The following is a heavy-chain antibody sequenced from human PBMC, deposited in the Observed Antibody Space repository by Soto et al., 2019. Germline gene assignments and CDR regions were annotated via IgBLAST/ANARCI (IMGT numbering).Heavy chain of an antibody. V-gene: IGHV4-59*01. J-gene: IGHJ4*02. CDR1: GGSISRYY. Sequence: QVQLQESGPGLVKPSETLSLTCTVSGGSISRYYWSWIRQPPGKGLQWIGYIYYSGSTNYNPSLKSRVTLPVDTSRPQFSLRLSSVTAAEPAVYSCAGGGVARRGGFDFWGQGTLVTVSS. CDR3: AGGGVARRGGFDF. D-gene: IGHD5-12*01. CDR2: IYYSGST.